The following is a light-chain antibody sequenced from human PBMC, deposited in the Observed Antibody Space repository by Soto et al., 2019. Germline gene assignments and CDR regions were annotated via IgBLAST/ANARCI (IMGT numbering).Light chain of an antibody. Sequence: QAVVTQEPSLTVSPGGTVTLTCASSTGAVTSGYYPNWFQQKPGQAPRALIYSTSNEHSWTPARFSGSLLGGKAALTLSGVQPEDEAEYYCQLYYGGAHVFGTGTKVTVL. J-gene: IGLJ1*01. V-gene: IGLV7-43*01. CDR2: STS. CDR1: TGAVTSGYY. CDR3: QLYYGGAHV.